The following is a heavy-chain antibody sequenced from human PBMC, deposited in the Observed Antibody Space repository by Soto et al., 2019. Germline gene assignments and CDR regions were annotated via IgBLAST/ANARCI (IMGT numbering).Heavy chain of an antibody. V-gene: IGHV1-3*04. D-gene: IGHD2-15*01. CDR1: GYTFTYYP. CDR3: AREPLCGGRCYDNYLDP. CDR2: INIGNGNT. J-gene: IGHJ5*02. Sequence: ASVKVSCKASGYTFTYYPIHWVRQAPGQRLEWMGWINIGNGNTASSQKFQDRVTITRETSASTAYMELTSLRSEDTAVYYCAREPLCGGRCYDNYLDPWGQGTLVTVYS.